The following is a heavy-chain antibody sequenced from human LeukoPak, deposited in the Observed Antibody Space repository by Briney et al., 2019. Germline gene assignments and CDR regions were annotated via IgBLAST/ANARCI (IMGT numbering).Heavy chain of an antibody. V-gene: IGHV3-74*01. D-gene: IGHD2-15*01. CDR3: TRRVSATRWFDP. CDR2: INSDGSTT. Sequence: GGSLKLSCAASGFTFSSYWMHWVRQPPGKWLGWVSRINSDGSTTNYADSVKGRFTISRDNAENTLYLQMNSLRVEDTAVYYCTRRVSATRWFDPWGQGTLVTVSS. J-gene: IGHJ5*02. CDR1: GFTFSSYW.